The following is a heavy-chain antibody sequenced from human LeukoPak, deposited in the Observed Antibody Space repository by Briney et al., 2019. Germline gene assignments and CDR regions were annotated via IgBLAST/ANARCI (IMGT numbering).Heavy chain of an antibody. D-gene: IGHD1-26*01. CDR2: IIPIFGTA. CDR1: GGTFSSYA. J-gene: IGHJ5*02. Sequence: SVKVSCKASGGTFSSYAISWVRQAPGQGLEWMGGIIPIFGTANYAQKFQGRVTITTDESTSTAYMELSSLRSEDTAVYYCARDVAGGSYFGWFDPWGQGTLVTVSS. V-gene: IGHV1-69*05. CDR3: ARDVAGGSYFGWFDP.